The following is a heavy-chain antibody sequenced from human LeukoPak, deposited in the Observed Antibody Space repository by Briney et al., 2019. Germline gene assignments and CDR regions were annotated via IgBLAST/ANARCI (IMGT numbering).Heavy chain of an antibody. Sequence: SETLSLTCAVSGYSISSGYYWGWIRQPPGKGLEWSGSIYHSGSTYYNPSLKSRVTISVDTSKNQFSLKLSSVTAADTAVYYCARLRVGATMVDYWGQGTLVTVSS. D-gene: IGHD1-26*01. V-gene: IGHV4-38-2*01. J-gene: IGHJ4*02. CDR1: GYSISSGYY. CDR3: ARLRVGATMVDY. CDR2: IYHSGST.